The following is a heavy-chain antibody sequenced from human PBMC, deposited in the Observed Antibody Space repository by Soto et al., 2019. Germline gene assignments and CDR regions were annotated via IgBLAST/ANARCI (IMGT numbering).Heavy chain of an antibody. CDR2: ISTYSGHT. J-gene: IGHJ3*02. D-gene: IGHD3-22*01. CDR1: GYTFTSYG. CDR3: ARDPRGDYYDSSGFDAFDI. V-gene: IGHV1-18*01. Sequence: ASVKVSCKASGYTFTSYGISWMRQAPGQGLEWMGWISTYSGHTNYEQKFQGRVSMTTDTSTTTAYMELRSLRSNDTAVYYCARDPRGDYYDSSGFDAFDIWGQGTMVTVS.